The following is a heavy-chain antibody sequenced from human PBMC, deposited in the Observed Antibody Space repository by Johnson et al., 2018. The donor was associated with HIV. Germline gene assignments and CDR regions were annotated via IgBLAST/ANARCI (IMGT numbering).Heavy chain of an antibody. J-gene: IGHJ3*02. V-gene: IGHV3-66*02. CDR1: GFSVSSDY. CDR2: IYSGGRT. Sequence: VLLVESGGGLVQPGGSLRLSCVASGFSVSSDYMSWVRQAPGKGLEWVSLIYSGGRTYYADSVKGRFTISRDNSKNTLYLQMNKLRAEDTAIFYCARDQDSSGYYYDAFDIWGQGTMVTVSS. D-gene: IGHD3-22*01. CDR3: ARDQDSSGYYYDAFDI.